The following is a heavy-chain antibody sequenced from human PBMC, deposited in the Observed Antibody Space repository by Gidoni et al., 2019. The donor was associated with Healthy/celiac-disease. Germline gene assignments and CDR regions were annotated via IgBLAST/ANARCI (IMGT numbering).Heavy chain of an antibody. CDR2: ISYDGSNK. CDR3: ANSAYGGYFDY. J-gene: IGHJ4*02. Sequence: VQLVESGGGVVQPGRSLRLSCAASGFTFSSYGMHWVRQAPGKGLEWVAVISYDGSNKYYADSVKGRFTISRDNSKNTLYLQMNSLRAEDTAVYYCANSAYGGYFDYWGQGTLVTVSS. CDR1: GFTFSSYG. V-gene: IGHV3-30*18. D-gene: IGHD4-17*01.